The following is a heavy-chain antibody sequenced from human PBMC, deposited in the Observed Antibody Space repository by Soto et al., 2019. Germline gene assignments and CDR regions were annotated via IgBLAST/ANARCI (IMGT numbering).Heavy chain of an antibody. V-gene: IGHV3-7*01. CDR3: ARDGFSSSWYDYDFDY. CDR2: IKQDGSEK. CDR1: GFTFSSYW. J-gene: IGHJ4*02. Sequence: GGSLRLSCAASGFTFSSYWMSWVRQAPGKGLEWVANIKQDGSEKYYVDSVKGRFTISRDNAKNSLYLQMNSLRAEDTAVYYCARDGFSSSWYDYDFDYWGQGTLVTVSS. D-gene: IGHD6-13*01.